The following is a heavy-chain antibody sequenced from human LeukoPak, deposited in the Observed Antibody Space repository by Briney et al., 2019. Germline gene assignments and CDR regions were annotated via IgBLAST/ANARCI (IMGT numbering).Heavy chain of an antibody. CDR2: ISYDGSNK. CDR3: AKDGASSRIFDY. Sequence: PGGSLRLSCAASGFTFSSYAMHWVRQAPGKGLEWVAVISYDGSNKYYADSVKGRFTISRDNSKNTLYLQMNSLRAEDTAVYYCAKDGASSRIFDYWGQGTLVTVSS. J-gene: IGHJ4*02. D-gene: IGHD1-26*01. CDR1: GFTFSSYA. V-gene: IGHV3-30-3*01.